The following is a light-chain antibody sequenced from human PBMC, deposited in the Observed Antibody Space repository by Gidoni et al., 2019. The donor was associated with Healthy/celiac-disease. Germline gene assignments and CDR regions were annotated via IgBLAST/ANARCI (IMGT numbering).Light chain of an antibody. CDR1: QSVSSSY. CDR3: QQYGSSQGFT. Sequence: EIVLTQSPGTLFLSPGERATLSCRASQSVSSSYLAWYQQKPGQAPRLLIYGASSRATGIPDRFSGSGSGTDFTLTISRLEPEDFAVYYCQQYGSSQGFTFGPGTKVDIK. V-gene: IGKV3-20*01. CDR2: GAS. J-gene: IGKJ3*01.